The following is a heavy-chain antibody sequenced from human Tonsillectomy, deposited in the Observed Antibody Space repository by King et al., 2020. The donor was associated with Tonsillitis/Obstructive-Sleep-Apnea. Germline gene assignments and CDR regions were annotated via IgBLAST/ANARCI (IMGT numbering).Heavy chain of an antibody. CDR1: GGSISSSSYY. J-gene: IGHJ4*02. CDR3: ARHWTDYDFWSGYPDY. V-gene: IGHV4-39*01. D-gene: IGHD3-3*01. CDR2: IYYSGST. Sequence: QLQESGPGLVKPSENLSLTCTVSGGSISSSSYYWGWIRQPPGKGLEWIGSIYYSGSTYYNPSLKSRVTITVDTSKNQFSLKLSSVTAADTAVYYCARHWTDYDFWSGYPDYWGQGTLVTVSS.